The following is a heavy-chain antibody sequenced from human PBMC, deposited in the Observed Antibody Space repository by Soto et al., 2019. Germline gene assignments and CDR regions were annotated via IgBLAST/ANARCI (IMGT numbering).Heavy chain of an antibody. CDR2: IWYDGSNK. D-gene: IGHD3-22*01. J-gene: IGHJ4*02. V-gene: IGHV3-33*01. CDR3: ARDGDYYDSSGYPDFDY. Sequence: QVQLVESGGGVVQPGRSLRLSCAASGFTFSSYGLHWVRQAPGKGLEWVAVIWYDGSNKYYADSVKGRFTISRDNSNNTLYVQMNSLRAEDTAVYYCARDGDYYDSSGYPDFDYWGQGTLVTVSS. CDR1: GFTFSSYG.